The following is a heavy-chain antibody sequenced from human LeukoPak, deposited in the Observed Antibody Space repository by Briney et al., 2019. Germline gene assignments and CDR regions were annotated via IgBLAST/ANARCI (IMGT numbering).Heavy chain of an antibody. CDR1: GFTLNRYW. D-gene: IGHD1-14*01. V-gene: IGHV3-7*01. J-gene: IGHJ4*02. Sequence: GGSLRLSCAASGFTLNRYWMSWVRQAPGKGLEWVANINEDGGERHYVDSVKGRFTISRNNAKNSLYLQMNSLRAEDTAVYYCARGGNLENWGGGTLVTVSS. CDR2: INEDGGER. CDR3: ARGGNLEN.